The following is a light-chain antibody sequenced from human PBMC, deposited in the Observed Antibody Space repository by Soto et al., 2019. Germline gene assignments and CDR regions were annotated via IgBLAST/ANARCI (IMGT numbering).Light chain of an antibody. V-gene: IGKV3-20*01. Sequence: EIVLTQSPGSLPVSPGERATLSCRASQSVYNNYIAWYQHSPGQAPRVLIYGASTRATGTPDRFSGSGSGTDITLTITRLEPEDSALYYCQQYGSSVTFGGGTKVEMK. CDR2: GAS. J-gene: IGKJ4*01. CDR1: QSVYNNY. CDR3: QQYGSSVT.